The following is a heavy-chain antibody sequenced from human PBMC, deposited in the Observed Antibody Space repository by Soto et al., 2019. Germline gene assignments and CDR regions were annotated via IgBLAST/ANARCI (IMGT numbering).Heavy chain of an antibody. CDR2: IYYSGST. J-gene: IGHJ4*02. D-gene: IGHD3-16*01. CDR3: ARADMITFGGVLFDY. Sequence: SETLSLTCTVSGGSISSSSYYWGWIRQPPGKGLEWIGSIYYSGSTYYNPSLKSRVTISVDTSKNQFSLKLSSVTAADTAVYYCARADMITFGGVLFDYWGQGTLVTVSS. V-gene: IGHV4-39*07. CDR1: GGSISSSSYY.